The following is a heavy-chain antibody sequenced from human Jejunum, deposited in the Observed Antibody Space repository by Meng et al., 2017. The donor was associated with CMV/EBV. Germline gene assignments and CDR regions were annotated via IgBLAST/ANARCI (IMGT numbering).Heavy chain of an antibody. D-gene: IGHD7-27*01. J-gene: IGHJ4*02. Sequence: YRFTFNNYWMNWVRQNPGKGLEWVANINQDGSQRYYLDSVKGRFSISRDNAKNSLFLQMNGLRADDTALYYCARDPPGDGGVTSDYWGQGSLVTVSS. CDR2: INQDGSQR. CDR1: RFTFNNYW. CDR3: ARDPPGDGGVTSDY. V-gene: IGHV3-7*01.